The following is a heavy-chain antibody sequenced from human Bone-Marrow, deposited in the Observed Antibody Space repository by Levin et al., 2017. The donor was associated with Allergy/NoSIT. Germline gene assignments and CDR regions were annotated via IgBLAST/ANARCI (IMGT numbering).Heavy chain of an antibody. CDR1: GFSFSNYA. Sequence: SCAASGFSFSNYAMSWIRQSPGKGLEWVSTISGYGTNTFYADSFRGRFSISKDNSKKMLYLQIDSLRVEDTAVYYCAKGWLQFDYFDYWGQGTLVTVSS. V-gene: IGHV3-23*01. D-gene: IGHD5-24*01. J-gene: IGHJ4*02. CDR2: ISGYGTNT. CDR3: AKGWLQFDYFDY.